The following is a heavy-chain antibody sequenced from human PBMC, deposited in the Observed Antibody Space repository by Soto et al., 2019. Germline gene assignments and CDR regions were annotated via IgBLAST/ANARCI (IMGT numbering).Heavy chain of an antibody. V-gene: IGHV4-59*08. Sequence: NPSETLSLTCTVSGGSISSYYWSWIRQPPGKGLEWIGYIYYSGSTNYNPSLKSRVTISVDTSKNQFSLKLSSVTAADTAVYYCARQGAGGYDLRYYFDYWGQGTLVTVSS. CDR3: ARQGAGGYDLRYYFDY. CDR1: GGSISSYY. D-gene: IGHD5-12*01. J-gene: IGHJ4*02. CDR2: IYYSGST.